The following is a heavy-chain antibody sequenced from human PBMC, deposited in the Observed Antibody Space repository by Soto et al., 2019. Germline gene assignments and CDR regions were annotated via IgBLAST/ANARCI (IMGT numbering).Heavy chain of an antibody. D-gene: IGHD4-17*01. CDR2: ISAYNGNT. V-gene: IGHV1-18*01. J-gene: IGHJ5*02. CDR3: ARGRTVKTHLDP. Sequence: ASVKVSCKAPGYTFTSYGISWVRQAPGQGLEWMGGISAYNGNTNYAQKLQGRGTMTTDTSTSTAYMALRSLRSDDTAVYYCARGRTVKTHLDPWGQGPLVTV. CDR1: GYTFTSYG.